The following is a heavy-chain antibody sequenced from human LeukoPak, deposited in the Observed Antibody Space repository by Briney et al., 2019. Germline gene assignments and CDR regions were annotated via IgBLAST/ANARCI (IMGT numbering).Heavy chain of an antibody. Sequence: SETLSLTCTVSGGSISSYYWSWIRLPPGKGLEWIGYIYYTGATYYNPSLKSRVTISLDTSKSQFSLKLSSVTAADAAVYYCARAGYSYGTGYYFDYWGQGALVTVSS. D-gene: IGHD5-18*01. CDR1: GGSISSYY. J-gene: IGHJ4*02. CDR2: IYYTGAT. CDR3: ARAGYSYGTGYYFDY. V-gene: IGHV4-59*01.